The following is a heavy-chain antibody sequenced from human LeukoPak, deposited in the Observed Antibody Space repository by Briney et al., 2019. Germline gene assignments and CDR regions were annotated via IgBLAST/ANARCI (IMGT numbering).Heavy chain of an antibody. D-gene: IGHD2-15*01. CDR3: ARFGDCSDGLCFYYLDP. CDR2: INHNGTT. V-gene: IGHV4-34*01. Sequence: KPSETLSLTCAVYGGSSSGYYGTWIRQPPGKGLEWIGEINHNGTTRYNKPLKSRVTISIDTSKDQFSLKLYAVTAADTAVYYCARFGDCSDGLCFYYLDPWGQGTLVTVSS. J-gene: IGHJ5*02. CDR1: GGSSSGYY.